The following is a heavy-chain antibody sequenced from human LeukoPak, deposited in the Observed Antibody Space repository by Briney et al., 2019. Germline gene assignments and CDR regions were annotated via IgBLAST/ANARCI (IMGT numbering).Heavy chain of an antibody. J-gene: IGHJ5*02. CDR2: IYYSGST. CDR3: ARGAAYYDFWSGYNWFDP. Sequence: PSETLSLTCTVSGGSVSSGSYYWSWIRQPPGKGLEWIVYIYYSGSTNYNPSLKSRVTISVDTSKNQFSLKLSSVTAADTAVYYCARGAAYYDFWSGYNWFDPWGQGTLVTVSS. D-gene: IGHD3-3*01. V-gene: IGHV4-61*01. CDR1: GGSVSSGSYY.